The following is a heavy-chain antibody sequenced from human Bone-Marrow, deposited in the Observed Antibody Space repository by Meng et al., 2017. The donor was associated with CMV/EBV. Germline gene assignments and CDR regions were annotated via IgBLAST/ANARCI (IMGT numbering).Heavy chain of an antibody. CDR1: GYTFTSYY. J-gene: IGHJ6*02. CDR3: ARVRPYCSGTRCYTRNDLEWLFGMDV. CDR2: INPSGGST. Sequence: SVKVSCKASGYTFTSYYMHWVRQAPGQGLEWMGIINPSGGSTSYAQKFQGRVTMTRDTSTSTVYMELSSLRSEDTVVYYCARVRPYCSGTRCYTRNDLEWLFGMDVWGQGTTVTVSS. V-gene: IGHV1-46*01. D-gene: IGHD2-2*02.